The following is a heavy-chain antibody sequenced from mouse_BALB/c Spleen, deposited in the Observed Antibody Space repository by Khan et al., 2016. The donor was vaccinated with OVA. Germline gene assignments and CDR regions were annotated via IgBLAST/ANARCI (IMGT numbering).Heavy chain of an antibody. CDR1: GYSITSDYA. Sequence: VQLKESGPGLVKPSQSLSLTCTVTGYSITSDYAWNWIRQFPGNKLEWMGYISYSGSTTSNPSLKSRISITRDTSKNQFFLQLNSVTTEDTASYYGGRWFTYWGQGTLVTVAA. CDR2: ISYSGST. CDR3: GRWFTY. V-gene: IGHV3-2*02. J-gene: IGHJ3*01.